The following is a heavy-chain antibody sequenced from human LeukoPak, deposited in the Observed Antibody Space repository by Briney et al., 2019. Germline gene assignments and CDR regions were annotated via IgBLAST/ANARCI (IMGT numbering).Heavy chain of an antibody. CDR1: GGSISSYY. CDR2: IYYSGST. CDR3: ARGLGEYIAAAVEYFDY. D-gene: IGHD6-13*01. Sequence: KPSETLSLTCTVSGGSISSYYWSWIRHPPGKGLEWIGYIYYSGSTNYNPSLKSRVTISVDTSKNQFSLKLSSVTAADTAVYYCARGLGEYIAAAVEYFDYWGQGTLVTVSS. V-gene: IGHV4-59*01. J-gene: IGHJ4*02.